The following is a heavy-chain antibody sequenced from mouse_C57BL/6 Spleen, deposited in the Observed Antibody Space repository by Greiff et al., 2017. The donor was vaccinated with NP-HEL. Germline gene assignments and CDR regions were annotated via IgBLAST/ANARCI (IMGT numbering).Heavy chain of an antibody. CDR3: ARGFYYSNYEGYFDY. Sequence: EVKLVESEGGLVQPGSSMKLSCTASGFTFSDYYMAWVRQVPEKGLEWVANINYDGSSTYYLDSLKSRFIISRDNAKNILYLQMSSLKSEDTATYYCARGFYYSNYEGYFDYWGQGTTLTVSS. D-gene: IGHD2-5*01. V-gene: IGHV5-16*01. J-gene: IGHJ2*01. CDR1: GFTFSDYY. CDR2: INYDGSST.